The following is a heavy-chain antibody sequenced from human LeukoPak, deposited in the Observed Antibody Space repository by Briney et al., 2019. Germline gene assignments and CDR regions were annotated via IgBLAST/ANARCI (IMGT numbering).Heavy chain of an antibody. V-gene: IGHV3-23*01. CDR2: ISTSGDNI. CDR3: ARKVYHRFDY. CDR1: GFTFSSYA. J-gene: IGHJ4*02. D-gene: IGHD2-2*01. Sequence: GGSLRLSCAASGFTFSSYAMTWVRQAPGKGLEWVSAISTSGDNIYYADSVRGRFTISRDNSKNTLYLQMNSLRADDTAVYYCARKVYHRFDYWGQGTLVTVSS.